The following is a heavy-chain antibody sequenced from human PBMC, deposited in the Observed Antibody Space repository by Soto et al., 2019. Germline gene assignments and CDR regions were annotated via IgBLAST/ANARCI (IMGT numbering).Heavy chain of an antibody. J-gene: IGHJ4*02. CDR2: IDNSGST. Sequence: SETLSLTCTVSGGSIIKYFCNWSRQPAGKGLEWIGRIDNSGSTNYNPSLKSRITMSADTSRNQFSLKLNSVTAADTAVYYCARGGQDFWSGPFDYWGQGALVTVSS. V-gene: IGHV4-4*07. CDR3: ARGGQDFWSGPFDY. CDR1: GGSIIKYF. D-gene: IGHD3-3*01.